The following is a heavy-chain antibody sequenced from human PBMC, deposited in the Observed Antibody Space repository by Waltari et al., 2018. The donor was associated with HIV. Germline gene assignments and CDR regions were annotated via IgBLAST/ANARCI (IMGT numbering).Heavy chain of an antibody. CDR3: ARGRSRWPKYYFDY. CDR1: GGSFSGYY. Sequence: QVQLQQWGAGLLKPSETLSLTCAVYGGSFSGYYWSWIRQPPGKGLEWIGEINHSGSTNYNPSLKSRVTISVDTSKNQFSLKLSSVTAADTAVYYCARGRSRWPKYYFDYWGQGTLVTVSS. CDR2: INHSGST. D-gene: IGHD2-15*01. J-gene: IGHJ4*02. V-gene: IGHV4-34*01.